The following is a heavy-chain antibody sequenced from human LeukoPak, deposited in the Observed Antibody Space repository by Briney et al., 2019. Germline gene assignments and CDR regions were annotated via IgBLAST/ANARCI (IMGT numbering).Heavy chain of an antibody. V-gene: IGHV3-23*01. CDR1: GFAFGSYA. CDR3: AKDRNGGAAWFDP. J-gene: IGHJ5*02. Sequence: GGSLRLSCAASGFAFGSYAMRWVRQAPGKGLEWGSGLSGSGGTTYYADSVKGRFTISRDNFNNTLYLQMNSLRADDTAIYYCAKDRNGGAAWFDPWGQGTLVTVSS. CDR2: LSGSGGTT. D-gene: IGHD3-16*01.